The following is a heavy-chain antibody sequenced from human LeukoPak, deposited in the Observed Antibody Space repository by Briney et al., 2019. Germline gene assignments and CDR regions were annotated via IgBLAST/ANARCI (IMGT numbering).Heavy chain of an antibody. CDR3: AKTGGDTIFGVVMD. CDR1: GFTFSSYA. D-gene: IGHD3-3*01. Sequence: PGGSLRLSCAASGFTFSSYAMSWVRQAPGKGLEWVSAISGSGGSTYYADSVKGRFTISRDNSKNTLYLQMDSLRAEDTAVYYCAKTGGDTIFGVVMDWGQGTLVTVSS. V-gene: IGHV3-23*01. J-gene: IGHJ4*02. CDR2: ISGSGGST.